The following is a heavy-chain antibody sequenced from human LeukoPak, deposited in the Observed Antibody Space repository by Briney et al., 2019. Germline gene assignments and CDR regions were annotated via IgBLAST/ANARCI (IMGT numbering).Heavy chain of an antibody. CDR2: IKQDGSEK. CDR3: ARGSRYCSSTSCSPPFDY. J-gene: IGHJ4*02. Sequence: GGSLRPSCAASGFTLSSYWMSWVRQAPGKGLEWVANIKQDGSEKYYVDSVKGRFTISRDNAKNSLYLQMNSLRAEDTAVYYCARGSRYCSSTSCSPPFDYWGQGTLVTVSS. V-gene: IGHV3-7*01. CDR1: GFTLSSYW. D-gene: IGHD2-2*01.